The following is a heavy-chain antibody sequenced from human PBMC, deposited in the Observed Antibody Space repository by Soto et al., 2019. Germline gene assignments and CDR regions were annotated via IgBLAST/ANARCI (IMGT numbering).Heavy chain of an antibody. D-gene: IGHD6-13*01. CDR2: INHSGST. CDR3: ARGYGGAGSSWTNYYYYMDV. CDR1: GGSFSGYY. V-gene: IGHV4-34*01. J-gene: IGHJ6*03. Sequence: SETLSLTCAVYGGSFSGYYWSWIRQPPGKGLEWIGEINHSGSTNYNPSLKSRVTISVDTSKNQFSLKLSSVTAADTAVYYCARGYGGAGSSWTNYYYYMDVWGKGTTVTVSS.